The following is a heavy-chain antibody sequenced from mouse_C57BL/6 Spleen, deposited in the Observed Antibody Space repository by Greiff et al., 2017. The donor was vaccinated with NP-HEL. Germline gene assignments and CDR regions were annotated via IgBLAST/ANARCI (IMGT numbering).Heavy chain of an antibody. Sequence: EVQGVESGGGLVKPGGSLKLSCAASGFTFSSYAMSWVRQTPEKRLEWVATISDGGSYTYYPDNVKGRFTISRDNAKNNLYLQMKHLKSEDTAMYYCARDGRTTGFAYWGQGTLVTVSA. CDR3: ARDGRTTGFAY. CDR1: GFTFSSYA. CDR2: ISDGGSYT. J-gene: IGHJ3*01. V-gene: IGHV5-4*01. D-gene: IGHD2-12*01.